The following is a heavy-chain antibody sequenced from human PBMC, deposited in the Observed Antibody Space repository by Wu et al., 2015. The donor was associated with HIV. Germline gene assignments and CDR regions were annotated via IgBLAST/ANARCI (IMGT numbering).Heavy chain of an antibody. CDR1: GYTFTGYY. J-gene: IGHJ6*03. CDR2: INPNSGGT. Sequence: QVQLVQSGAEVKKPGATVKVSCKASGYTFTGYYMHWVRQAPGQGLEWMGWINPNSGGTNYAQKFQGRVTMTRDTSISTAYMELSRLRSDDTAVYYCARGVGAYRGYYYYMDVWGKGTTVTVSS. CDR3: ARGVGAYRGYYYYMDV. D-gene: IGHD1-26*01. V-gene: IGHV1-2*02.